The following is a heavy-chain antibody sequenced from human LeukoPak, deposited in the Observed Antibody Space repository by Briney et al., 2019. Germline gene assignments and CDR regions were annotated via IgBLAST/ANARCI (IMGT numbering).Heavy chain of an antibody. J-gene: IGHJ4*02. D-gene: IGHD4-23*01. CDR2: IIPIFGTA. Sequence: ASVKVSCKASGGTFSSYAISWVRQAPGQGLEWMGGIIPIFGTANYAQKFQGRVTITADESTSTAYMELSSLRSEDTAVYYCARDGPYGGRPFDYWGQGTLVTVSS. CDR3: ARDGPYGGRPFDY. CDR1: GGTFSSYA. V-gene: IGHV1-69*13.